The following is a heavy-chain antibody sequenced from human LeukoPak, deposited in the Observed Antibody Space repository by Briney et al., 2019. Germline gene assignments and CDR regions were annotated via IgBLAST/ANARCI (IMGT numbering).Heavy chain of an antibody. CDR1: GGSISSYY. V-gene: IGHV4-59*08. D-gene: IGHD3-9*01. CDR3: ARHGYDILTGLI. J-gene: IGHJ3*02. Sequence: SETLSLTCTVSGGSISSYYWSCMRQPPGKGLEWIGYIYYSGSTNYNPSLKSRVTISVDTSKNQFSLRLSSVTAADTAVYYCARHGYDILTGLIWGQGTMVTVSS. CDR2: IYYSGST.